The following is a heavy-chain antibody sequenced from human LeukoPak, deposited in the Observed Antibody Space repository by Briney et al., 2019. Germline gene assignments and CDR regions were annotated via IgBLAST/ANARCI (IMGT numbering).Heavy chain of an antibody. CDR2: INPTSGGT. J-gene: IGHJ5*02. V-gene: IGHV1-2*02. Sequence: ASVKVSCKASGYTFTGYYMLWVRQAPGQGLEWMGWINPTSGGTNYAQKFQGRVTMTRDTSISTAYMELSRLTSDDTAIYYCARDPGILNAYDNWFDPWGQGILVTVSS. CDR1: GYTFTGYY. D-gene: IGHD3-16*01. CDR3: ARDPGILNAYDNWFDP.